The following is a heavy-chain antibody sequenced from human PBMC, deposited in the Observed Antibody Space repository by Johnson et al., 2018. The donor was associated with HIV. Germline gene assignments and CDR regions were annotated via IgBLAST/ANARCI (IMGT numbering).Heavy chain of an antibody. D-gene: IGHD4-23*01. V-gene: IGHV3-53*01. CDR2: IYSGGNT. J-gene: IGHJ3*02. CDR3: AREFNSGSPDGAFDI. CDR1: GFTVSSNY. Sequence: VQLVESGGGLIQPGGSLRLSCAASGFTVSSNYMSWVRQPPGKGLEWVSVIYSGGNTYYADSVKGRFTISRDNSKNTLYLQMNSLRAEDTALYYCAREFNSGSPDGAFDIWGQGTMVTVSS.